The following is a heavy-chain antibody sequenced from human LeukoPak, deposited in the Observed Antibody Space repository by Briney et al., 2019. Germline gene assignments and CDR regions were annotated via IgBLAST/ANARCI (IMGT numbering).Heavy chain of an antibody. D-gene: IGHD3-3*01. CDR1: GFTFSRYA. CDR2: ISGSGGST. Sequence: GGSLRLSCAASGFTFSRYAMSWVRQAPGKGLEWVSAISGSGGSTYYADSVKGRFTISRDNSKNTLYLQMNSLRAEDTAVYYCTTTPTKYYDFWSAYNDYWGQGTLVTVSS. V-gene: IGHV3-23*01. J-gene: IGHJ4*02. CDR3: TTTPTKYYDFWSAYNDY.